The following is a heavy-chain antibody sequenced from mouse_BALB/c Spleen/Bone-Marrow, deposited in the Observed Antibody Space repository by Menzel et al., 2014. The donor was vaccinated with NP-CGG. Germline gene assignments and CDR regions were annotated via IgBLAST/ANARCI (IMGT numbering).Heavy chain of an antibody. CDR1: GFTFSSYA. V-gene: IGHV5-9-1*01. D-gene: IGHD1-1*01. CDR2: ISSGGSYT. J-gene: IGHJ2*01. Sequence: EVKLVESGGGLVKPGGSLKLSCAASGFTFSSYAMSWVRRTPEKRLEWVATISSGGSYTYYPDSVKGRFTISRDNAKNTLYLQMSSLRSEDTAMYYCARFITTVVYFDYWGQGTTLTVSS. CDR3: ARFITTVVYFDY.